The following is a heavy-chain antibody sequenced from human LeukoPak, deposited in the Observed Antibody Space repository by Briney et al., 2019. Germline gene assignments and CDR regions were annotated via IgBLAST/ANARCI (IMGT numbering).Heavy chain of an antibody. CDR2: INHSGST. J-gene: IGHJ6*02. V-gene: IGHV4-34*01. Sequence: SETLSLTCAVYGGSLSGYYWSWIRQPPGKGLEWIGEINHSGSTNYNPSLKSRVTISVDTSKNQFSLKLSSVTAVDTAVYYCARDSVVVPADYYYGMDVWGQGTTVTVSS. D-gene: IGHD2-2*01. CDR1: GGSLSGYY. CDR3: ARDSVVVPADYYYGMDV.